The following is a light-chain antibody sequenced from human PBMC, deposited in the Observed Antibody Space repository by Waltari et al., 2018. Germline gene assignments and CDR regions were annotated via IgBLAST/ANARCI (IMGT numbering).Light chain of an antibody. CDR2: DAS. CDR1: QSVSSN. CDR3: QQRGNWPLT. J-gene: IGKJ4*01. Sequence: EIVLTQSPATVSFSPGERATLSCRASQSVSSNLAWYPHKPGQPPRLLIYDASTRAIGIPARFSGRGSATDFTLTISRLEAEDFAFYYCQQRGNWPLTFGGGTKLEIK. V-gene: IGKV3-11*01.